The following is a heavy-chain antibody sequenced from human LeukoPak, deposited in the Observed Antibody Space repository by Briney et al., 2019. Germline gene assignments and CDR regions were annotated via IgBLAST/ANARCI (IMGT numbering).Heavy chain of an antibody. Sequence: KTSETLSLTCTVSGGSISSYYWSWIRQPPGKGLEWIGYIYYSGSTNYNPSLKSRVTMSVDTSKNQFSLKLSSVTAADTAVYYCASYSSSWYDAFDIWGQGTMVTVSS. CDR2: IYYSGST. CDR3: ASYSSSWYDAFDI. J-gene: IGHJ3*02. CDR1: GGSISSYY. V-gene: IGHV4-59*01. D-gene: IGHD6-13*01.